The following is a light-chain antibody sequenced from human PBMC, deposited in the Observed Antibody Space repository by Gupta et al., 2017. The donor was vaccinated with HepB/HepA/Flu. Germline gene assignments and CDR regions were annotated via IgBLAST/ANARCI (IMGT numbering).Light chain of an antibody. CDR3: QQSYCTPTEGS. CDR2: AAS. V-gene: IGKV1-39*01. CDR1: QSISSY. Sequence: IQMTQSPSFLSASVADRVTITCRASQSISSYLNLDRQKQGKAPKLLIFAASSLQSVVSLRFSFSGSGSDFTLTISSLRPEDFATDVCQQSYCTPTEGSFGQGTKLEIK. J-gene: IGKJ2*03.